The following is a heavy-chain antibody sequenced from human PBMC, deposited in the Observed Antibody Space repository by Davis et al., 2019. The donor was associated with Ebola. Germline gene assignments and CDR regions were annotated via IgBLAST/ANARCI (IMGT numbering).Heavy chain of an antibody. J-gene: IGHJ5*02. V-gene: IGHV1-69*06. D-gene: IGHD1-20*01. Sequence: SVKVSWKASGGTFSSYAISWVRQAPGQGLEWMGRIIPIFGTANYAQKFQGRVTITADKSTSTAYMELSSLRSEDAAVYYCAREGDGGITGTTGWFDPWGQGTLVTVSS. CDR2: IIPIFGTA. CDR1: GGTFSSYA. CDR3: AREGDGGITGTTGWFDP.